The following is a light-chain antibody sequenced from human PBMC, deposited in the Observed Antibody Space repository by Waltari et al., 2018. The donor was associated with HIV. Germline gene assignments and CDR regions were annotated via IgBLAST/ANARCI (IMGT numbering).Light chain of an antibody. J-gene: IGLJ1*01. CDR2: RNY. Sequence: QSVLTQPPSASGPPGQRVTVSCSGSRSNIGSNYVDWYQQLPGTAPKLLIYRNYQRPSGVPDRFSGSKSGTSASLAISGLRSEDEADYYCAAWDGSLSNYVFGTGTKVTVL. V-gene: IGLV1-47*01. CDR3: AAWDGSLSNYV. CDR1: RSNIGSNY.